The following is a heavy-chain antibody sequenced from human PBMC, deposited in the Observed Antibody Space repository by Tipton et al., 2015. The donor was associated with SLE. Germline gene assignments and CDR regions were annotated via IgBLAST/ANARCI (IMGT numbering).Heavy chain of an antibody. CDR2: IYHSGST. Sequence: TLSLTCTVSGYSISSGYYWGWIRQPPGKGLEWIGSIYHSGSTYYNPSLKSRVTISVDTSKNQFSLKLSSVTAADTAVYYCARGIPSRIWGQGTMVTVSS. J-gene: IGHJ3*02. CDR1: GYSISSGYY. CDR3: ARGIPSRI. V-gene: IGHV4-38-2*02.